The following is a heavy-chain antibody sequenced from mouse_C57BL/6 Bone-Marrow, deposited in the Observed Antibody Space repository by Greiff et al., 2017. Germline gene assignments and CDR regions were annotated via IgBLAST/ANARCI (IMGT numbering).Heavy chain of an antibody. V-gene: IGHV1-50*01. J-gene: IGHJ2*01. Sequence: VQLQQPGAELVKPGASVKLSCKASGYTFTSYWMQWVKQRPGQGLEWIGEIDPSDSYTNYNQKFKGKATLTVDTSSSTAYMQLSSLTSEDSAVYYCARGGTTVVASDYWGKGTTLTVSS. CDR3: ARGGTTVVASDY. CDR2: IDPSDSYT. D-gene: IGHD1-1*01. CDR1: GYTFTSYW.